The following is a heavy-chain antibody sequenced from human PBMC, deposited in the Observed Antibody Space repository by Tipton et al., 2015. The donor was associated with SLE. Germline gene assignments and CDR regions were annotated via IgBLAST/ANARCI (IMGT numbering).Heavy chain of an antibody. CDR3: ALGAFDV. CDR1: GFTYSTYW. CDR2: IKSDGNIT. D-gene: IGHD7-27*01. J-gene: IGHJ3*01. V-gene: IGHV3-74*01. Sequence: SLRLSCAVSGFTYSTYWMHWVRQAPGKGLVWVSGIKSDGNITSYADSVKGRFTISRDNDKNTLYLQMHSLRAEDTAVYYCALGAFDVWCQGTLVTVSS.